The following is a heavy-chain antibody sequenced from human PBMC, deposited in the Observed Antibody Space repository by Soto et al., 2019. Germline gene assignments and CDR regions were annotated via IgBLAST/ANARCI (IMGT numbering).Heavy chain of an antibody. CDR1: GFTFSSYA. D-gene: IGHD3-22*01. CDR3: ARDYYKYYDSSGYYRSPAY. Sequence: GGSLRLSCAASGFTFSSYAMHWVRQAPGKGLEWVALISYDGSDKDYADSVKGRFTISRDNSRNTLLLQMNSLRAEDTAVYYCARDYYKYYDSSGYYRSPAYLGQETLVTVSS. CDR2: ISYDGSDK. J-gene: IGHJ4*02. V-gene: IGHV3-30-3*01.